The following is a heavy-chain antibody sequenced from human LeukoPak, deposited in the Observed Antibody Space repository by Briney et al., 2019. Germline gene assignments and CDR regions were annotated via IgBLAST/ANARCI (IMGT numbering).Heavy chain of an antibody. V-gene: IGHV3-23*01. CDR1: GFTFSSYA. J-gene: IGHJ6*02. CDR3: AKEIAAAGTGYYYGMDV. Sequence: GGSLRLSCAASGFTFSSYAMSWVRQAPGKGLEWVSAISGSGGSTYYADSVKGRFTISRDNSKNTLYLQMNSLRAEDTAVYYCAKEIAAAGTGYYYGMDVWGQGTTVTVSS. D-gene: IGHD6-13*01. CDR2: ISGSGGST.